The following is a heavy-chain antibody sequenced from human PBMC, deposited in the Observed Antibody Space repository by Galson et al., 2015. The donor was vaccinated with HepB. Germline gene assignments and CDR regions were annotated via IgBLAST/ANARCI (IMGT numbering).Heavy chain of an antibody. Sequence: SLRLSCAASGFTFNSYWMSWVRQAPGKGLEWVANIKQDGSEKYYVDSVKGRFTISRDNAKNSLYLQMNSLRAEDTAVYYCARPPFRGGYYFDYWGQGTLVTVSS. V-gene: IGHV3-7*03. CDR2: IKQDGSEK. D-gene: IGHD3-16*01. CDR1: GFTFNSYW. CDR3: ARPPFRGGYYFDY. J-gene: IGHJ4*02.